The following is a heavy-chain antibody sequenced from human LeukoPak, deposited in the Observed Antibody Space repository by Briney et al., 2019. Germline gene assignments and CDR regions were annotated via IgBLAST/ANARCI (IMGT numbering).Heavy chain of an antibody. J-gene: IGHJ4*02. CDR2: IYYSKNT. CDR1: GGSLSSGSAY. CDR3: VGPRGISDGYFDY. D-gene: IGHD5-18*01. Sequence: KPSETLSLTCTVSGGSLSSGSAYGVWIRQPPGKGLEWIGSIYYSKNTYYNPSLKSRVTISADTSKNQFSLTLGSVSATDTAVYCCVGPRGISDGYFDYWGQGTLVTVSS. V-gene: IGHV4-39*01.